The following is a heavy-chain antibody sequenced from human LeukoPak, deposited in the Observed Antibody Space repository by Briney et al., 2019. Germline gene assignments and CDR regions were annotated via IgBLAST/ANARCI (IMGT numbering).Heavy chain of an antibody. D-gene: IGHD3-3*01. CDR1: GYTFTSYA. CDR2: INAGNGNT. CDR3: ARALPMHYDFWSGAYFDY. J-gene: IGHJ4*02. Sequence: ASVKVSCKASGYTFTSYAMHWVRQAPGQRLEWMGRINAGNGNTKYSQKFQGRVTITRDTSASTAYMELSSLRSEDTAVYYCARALPMHYDFWSGAYFDYWGQGTLVTVSS. V-gene: IGHV1-3*01.